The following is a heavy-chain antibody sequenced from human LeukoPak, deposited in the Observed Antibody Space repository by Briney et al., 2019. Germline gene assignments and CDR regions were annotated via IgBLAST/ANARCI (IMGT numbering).Heavy chain of an antibody. J-gene: IGHJ4*02. CDR3: ASNPKRYSSSAGFDY. CDR2: IYTSGST. V-gene: IGHV4-4*07. Sequence: SETLSLTCTVSGGSISSYYWSWIRQPPGKGLEWIGRIYTSGSTNYNPSLKSRVTMSVDTSKNQFSLKLSSVTAADTAVYYCASNPKRYSSSAGFDYWGQGTLVTVSS. D-gene: IGHD6-6*01. CDR1: GGSISSYY.